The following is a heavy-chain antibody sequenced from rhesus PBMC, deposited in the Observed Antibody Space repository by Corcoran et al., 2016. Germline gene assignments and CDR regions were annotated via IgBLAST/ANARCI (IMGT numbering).Heavy chain of an antibody. CDR3: AIRLKQLVPEAFDF. CDR2: IKYDGSKT. D-gene: IGHD6-13*01. J-gene: IGHJ3*01. V-gene: IGHV3-54*02. Sequence: EVQLVESGGGLVQPGGSLRLSCAASGFTFSSYGMHWGRQAPGKGVEWVAIIKYDGSKTSYGDSVKDRFSIARDNSKNMLYLQMNNLKVEDTAVYYCAIRLKQLVPEAFDFWGQGLRVTVSS. CDR1: GFTFSSYG.